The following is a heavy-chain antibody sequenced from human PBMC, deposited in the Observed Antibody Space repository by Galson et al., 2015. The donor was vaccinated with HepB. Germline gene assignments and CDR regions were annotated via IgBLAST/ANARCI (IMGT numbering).Heavy chain of an antibody. CDR2: ISSNGGST. CDR1: GFTFSSYA. J-gene: IGHJ4*02. Sequence: SLRLSCAASGFTFSSYAMHWVRQAPGKGLEYVSAISSNGGSTYYANSVKGRFTISRDNSKNTLYLQMGSLRAEDMAVYYCARDRSPNDFWSGYAYYFDYWGQGTLVTVSS. CDR3: ARDRSPNDFWSGYAYYFDY. D-gene: IGHD3-3*01. V-gene: IGHV3-64*01.